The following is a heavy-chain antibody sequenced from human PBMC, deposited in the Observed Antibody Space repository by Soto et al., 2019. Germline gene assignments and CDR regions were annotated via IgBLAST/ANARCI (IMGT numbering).Heavy chain of an antibody. D-gene: IGHD3-9*01. CDR2: ISGSGGST. CDR3: AKGDHVLRYFDWLFPPMDV. V-gene: IGHV3-23*01. Sequence: GGSLRLSCAASGFTFSSYAMSWVRQAPGKGLEWVSAISGSGGSTYYADSVKGRFTISRDNSKNTLYLQMNSLRAEDTAVYYCAKGDHVLRYFDWLFPPMDVWGKGTTVTVSS. J-gene: IGHJ6*04. CDR1: GFTFSSYA.